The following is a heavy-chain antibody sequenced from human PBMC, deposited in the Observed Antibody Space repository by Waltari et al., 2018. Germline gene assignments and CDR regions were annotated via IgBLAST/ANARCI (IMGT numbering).Heavy chain of an antibody. Sequence: EMQLVQSGAEVRRPGESLKISCEASGYNFANYWIAWVRQMPGKGLEWMGIIYPGDSDTRDSPAFQGQVTISADKSITTAYLQWSSLKASDTAMYYCARTGVSYDMDVWGQGTTVTVSS. V-gene: IGHV5-51*01. CDR3: ARTGVSYDMDV. CDR2: IYPGDSDT. J-gene: IGHJ6*02. D-gene: IGHD1-1*01. CDR1: GYNFANYW.